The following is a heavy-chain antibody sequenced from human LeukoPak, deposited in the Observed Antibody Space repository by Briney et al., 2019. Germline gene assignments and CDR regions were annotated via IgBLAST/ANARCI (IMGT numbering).Heavy chain of an antibody. V-gene: IGHV1-2*02. J-gene: IGHJ4*02. CDR1: GYTFTGYY. Sequence: ASVQVSCKASGYTFTGYYMHWVRQAPGQGLEWVGWINPNSGGTKYAQKFQGRVTMTRDTSISTAYMELSRLRSDDTAVYYCARAYGAVAGSPYYFDYWGQGNLVTVSS. CDR3: ARAYGAVAGSPYYFDY. D-gene: IGHD6-19*01. CDR2: INPNSGGT.